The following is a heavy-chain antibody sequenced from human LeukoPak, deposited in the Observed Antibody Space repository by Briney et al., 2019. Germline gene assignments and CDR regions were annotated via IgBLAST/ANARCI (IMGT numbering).Heavy chain of an antibody. V-gene: IGHV4-30-4*01. CDR3: ARGVLTYTMMGLGYYFGY. CDR2: IYYSGST. CDR1: GGSISSGDYY. J-gene: IGHJ4*02. Sequence: KPSQTLSLTCTVSGGSISSGDYYWSWIRQPPGKGLEWIGYIYYSGSTYYNPSLKSRVTISVDTSKNQFSLKLSSVTAADTAVYYCARGVLTYTMMGLGYYFGYWGQGTLVTVSS. D-gene: IGHD3-22*01.